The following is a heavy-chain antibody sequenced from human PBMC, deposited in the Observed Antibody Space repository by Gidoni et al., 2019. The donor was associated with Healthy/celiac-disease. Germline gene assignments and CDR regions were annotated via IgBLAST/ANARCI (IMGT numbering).Heavy chain of an antibody. D-gene: IGHD6-19*01. Sequence: QLQLQESGPGLVKPSETLSLTCTVPGCSISSSSYYWGWLRQPPGKGLEWIGSIYYSGSTYYNPSLKSRVTISVDTSKNQFSLKLSSVTAADTAVYYCARLAVAGPFDYWGQGTLVTVSS. J-gene: IGHJ4*02. CDR2: IYYSGST. CDR3: ARLAVAGPFDY. V-gene: IGHV4-39*01. CDR1: GCSISSSSYY.